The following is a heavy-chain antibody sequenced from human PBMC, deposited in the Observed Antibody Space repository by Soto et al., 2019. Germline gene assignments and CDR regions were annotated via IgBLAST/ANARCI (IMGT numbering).Heavy chain of an antibody. V-gene: IGHV3-11*01. D-gene: IGHD3-10*01. CDR2: ISSGGTTI. CDR3: ATRWGVYYFQVDL. Sequence: PGGSLKLPCAASGFTYCDYYMSWLRQAPGKGLEWVSYISSGGTTIYYADSVKGRFTISRDDAKNSLFLQMNSLRPEDTAVYFCATRWGVYYFQVDLWGQGTLVTVSS. CDR1: GFTYCDYY. J-gene: IGHJ5*02.